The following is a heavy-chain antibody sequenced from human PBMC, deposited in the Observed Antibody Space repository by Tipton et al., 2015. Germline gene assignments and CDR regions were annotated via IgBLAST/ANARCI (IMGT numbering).Heavy chain of an antibody. Sequence: QLVQSGPEVKKPGSSVKVSCKASGGTFSSSVISWVRQAPGQGLEWMGGIIPNSDTPNYAQKLQGRVTITADESTSTAYMELSSLRSDDTAVYYCARLRFATFGVGPNFYYGMDVWGQGTTVTVSS. V-gene: IGHV1-69*01. D-gene: IGHD3-3*01. J-gene: IGHJ6*02. CDR2: IIPNSDTP. CDR1: GGTFSSSV. CDR3: ARLRFATFGVGPNFYYGMDV.